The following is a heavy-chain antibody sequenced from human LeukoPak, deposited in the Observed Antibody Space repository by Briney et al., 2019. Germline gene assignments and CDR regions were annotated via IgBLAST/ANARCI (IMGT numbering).Heavy chain of an antibody. CDR2: IGTAGDT. V-gene: IGHV3-13*01. D-gene: IGHD2-15*01. CDR3: ARDRCLVGGSCYSSGQYYFDY. J-gene: IGHJ4*02. Sequence: GGSLRLSCAASGFTFSSYDMHWVRQATGKGLEWVSAIGTAGDTYYPGSVKGRFTISRDNAKNSLYLQMNSLRAEDTALYYCARDRCLVGGSCYSSGQYYFDYWGQGTLVTVSS. CDR1: GFTFSSYD.